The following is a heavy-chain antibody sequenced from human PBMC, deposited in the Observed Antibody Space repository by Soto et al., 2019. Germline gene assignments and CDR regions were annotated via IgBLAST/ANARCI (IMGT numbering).Heavy chain of an antibody. CDR3: AEVGWEPHAASSEYFQH. CDR1: GGTFSSYA. D-gene: IGHD1-26*01. V-gene: IGHV1-69*01. Sequence: QVQLVQSGAEVKKPGSSVKVSCKASGGTFSSYAISWVRQAPGQGLEWMGGIIPIFGTANYAQKFQGRVTITADESTSTAYMELSSLRSEDTAVYYCAEVGWEPHAASSEYFQHWGQGTLVTVSS. J-gene: IGHJ1*01. CDR2: IIPIFGTA.